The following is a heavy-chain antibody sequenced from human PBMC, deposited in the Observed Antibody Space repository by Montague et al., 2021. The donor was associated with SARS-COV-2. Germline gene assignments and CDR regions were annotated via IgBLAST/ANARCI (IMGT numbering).Heavy chain of an antibody. Sequence: YNDYAVSVKSRITINPDTSKNQISLQLNSVTPEDTAVYYCARTSASSDYWGQGTLGTVSS. D-gene: IGHD2-2*01. CDR2: YN. V-gene: IGHV6-1*01. CDR3: ARTSASSDY. J-gene: IGHJ4*02.